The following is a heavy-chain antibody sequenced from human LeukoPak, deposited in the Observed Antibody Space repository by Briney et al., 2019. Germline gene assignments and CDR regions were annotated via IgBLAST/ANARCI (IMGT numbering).Heavy chain of an antibody. CDR3: AKDPHLRQRYSSGWYVMDY. CDR2: IRYDGSNK. V-gene: IGHV3-30*02. J-gene: IGHJ4*02. Sequence: PGGSLRLSCAASGFTFSSYGMHWVRQAPGKGLEWVAFIRYDGSNKYYADSVKGRFTISRDNSKNTLYLQMNSLRAEDTAVYYCAKDPHLRQRYSSGWYVMDYWGQGTLVTVSS. D-gene: IGHD6-19*01. CDR1: GFTFSSYG.